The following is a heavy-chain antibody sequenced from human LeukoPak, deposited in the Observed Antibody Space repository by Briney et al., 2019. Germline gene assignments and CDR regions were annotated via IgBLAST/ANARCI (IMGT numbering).Heavy chain of an antibody. J-gene: IGHJ4*02. V-gene: IGHV1-2*02. D-gene: IGHD6-19*01. CDR1: GYTFTAYY. CDR2: VNPNSGGT. Sequence: GASVKVSCKASGYTFTAYYMHWVRQAPGQRLEWMGWVNPNSGGTNYAQKFQDRVTMTRDTSISTAYMELHRLRSDDTAVYYCATAPLSGYSSGWYSFDYWGQGALVTVSS. CDR3: ATAPLSGYSSGWYSFDY.